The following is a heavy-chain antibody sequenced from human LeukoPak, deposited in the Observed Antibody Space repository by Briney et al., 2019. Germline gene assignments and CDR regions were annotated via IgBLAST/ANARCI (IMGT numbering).Heavy chain of an antibody. J-gene: IGHJ5*02. CDR2: IHDSGST. CDR3: ARGVGATTWNWLDP. V-gene: IGHV4-61*01. Sequence: PSETLSLTCTVSGGSVSSGSYYWSWIRQPPGKGLEWLGYIHDSGSTNYNPPLKSRVPLSVDTSKNQFSLKLSSVTAADPAVYYCARGVGATTWNWLDPWGQGTRVTVSS. CDR1: GGSVSSGSYY. D-gene: IGHD1-26*01.